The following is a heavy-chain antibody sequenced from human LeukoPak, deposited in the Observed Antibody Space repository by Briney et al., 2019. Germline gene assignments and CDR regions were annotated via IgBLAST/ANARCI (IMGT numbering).Heavy chain of an antibody. V-gene: IGHV3-23*01. Sequence: GGSLRLSCAASGFSFSGYAMSWVRQAPGKGLEWVSAISGSRGATYYADSVRGRFTISRDNSKNTLYLQMNSLRAEDTALYYCAKSYDSSGFYLPYWGQGTLVTVSS. CDR1: GFSFSGYA. CDR3: AKSYDSSGFYLPY. J-gene: IGHJ4*02. CDR2: ISGSRGAT. D-gene: IGHD3-22*01.